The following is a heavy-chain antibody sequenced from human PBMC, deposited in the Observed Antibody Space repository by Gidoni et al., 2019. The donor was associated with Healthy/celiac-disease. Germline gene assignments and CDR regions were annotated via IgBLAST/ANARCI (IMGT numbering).Heavy chain of an antibody. J-gene: IGHJ4*02. D-gene: IGHD3-22*01. CDR2: IGTAGDT. CDR1: GFNFSSYA. CDR3: ARGSAVSNYYDSSGYSPPDY. Sequence: EVQLVESGGGLVQPGGALRLSCAASGFNFSSYARQWVRQANGKGLEWVSAIGTAGDTYYPGSVKGRFTISRENAKNSLYLQMNSLRAGDTAVYYCARGSAVSNYYDSSGYSPPDYWGQGTLVTVSS. V-gene: IGHV3-13*01.